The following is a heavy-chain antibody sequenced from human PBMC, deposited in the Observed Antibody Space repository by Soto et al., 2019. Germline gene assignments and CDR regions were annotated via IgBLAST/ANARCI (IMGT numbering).Heavy chain of an antibody. J-gene: IGHJ6*02. Sequence: QITLKESGPTLVKPTQTLTLTCTFSGFSVSTSGVGVAWIRQSPGKALEWLALIYWDNDKRYSPFLQSRVTITKDTSTNQVVLTMTNMDPVDTATYYCAHKGGRGAGMDVWGQGTTVTVSS. V-gene: IGHV2-5*02. CDR1: GFSVSTSGVG. D-gene: IGHD2-15*01. CDR2: IYWDNDK. CDR3: AHKGGRGAGMDV.